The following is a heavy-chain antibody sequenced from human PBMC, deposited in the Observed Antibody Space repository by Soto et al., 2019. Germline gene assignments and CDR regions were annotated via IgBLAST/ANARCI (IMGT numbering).Heavy chain of an antibody. Sequence: GASVKVSCKASGYTFTSYGISWVRQAPGQRLEWMGWINAGNGNTKYSQKFQGRVTITRDTSASTAYMELSSLRSEDTAVYYCARDRYYYGSESPYWYFDLWGRGTLVTVSS. CDR3: ARDRYYYGSESPYWYFDL. CDR2: INAGNGNT. V-gene: IGHV1-3*01. D-gene: IGHD3-10*01. J-gene: IGHJ2*01. CDR1: GYTFTSYG.